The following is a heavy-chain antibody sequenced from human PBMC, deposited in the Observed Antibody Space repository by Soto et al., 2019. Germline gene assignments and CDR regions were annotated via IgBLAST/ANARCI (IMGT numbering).Heavy chain of an antibody. D-gene: IGHD2-21*01. CDR2: IKSDGGST. J-gene: IGHJ6*03. V-gene: IGHV3-74*01. CDR1: GFTFSDFW. Sequence: EVQLVESGGGLVQPGGSLRLSCAASGFTFSDFWLHWVRQTPGKGLVWVSRIKSDGGSTNYADSVKGRFTISRDNAKNTVDLQMDSLRAEDTAVYYCARGAKGAYYVDVWGKGTTVTVSS. CDR3: ARGAKGAYYVDV.